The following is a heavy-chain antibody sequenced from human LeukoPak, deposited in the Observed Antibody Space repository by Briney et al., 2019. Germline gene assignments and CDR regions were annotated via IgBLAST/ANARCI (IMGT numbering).Heavy chain of an antibody. Sequence: GGSLRLSCAASGFTFSNAWMSWVRQAPGKGLEWVSSISSSSSYIYYADSVKGRFTISRDNAKNSLYLQMNSLRVEDTAVYYCAREAYGSGNYPFDYWGQGTLVTVSS. CDR3: AREAYGSGNYPFDY. V-gene: IGHV3-21*01. D-gene: IGHD3-10*01. CDR2: ISSSSSYI. CDR1: GFTFSNAW. J-gene: IGHJ4*02.